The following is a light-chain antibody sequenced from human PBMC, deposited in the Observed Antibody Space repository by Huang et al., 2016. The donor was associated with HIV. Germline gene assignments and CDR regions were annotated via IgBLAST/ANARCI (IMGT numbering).Light chain of an antibody. Sequence: DIQMIQSPSSLSASVGDRVTITCRAIQDISNYLAWFQQRPGKSPTSLIYAASSWHSGVPSKFSGSGSGTDFTLTISSLQPEDFATYYCQQYISYPRTFGQGTKVEIK. CDR2: AAS. V-gene: IGKV1-16*02. CDR1: QDISNY. J-gene: IGKJ1*01. CDR3: QQYISYPRT.